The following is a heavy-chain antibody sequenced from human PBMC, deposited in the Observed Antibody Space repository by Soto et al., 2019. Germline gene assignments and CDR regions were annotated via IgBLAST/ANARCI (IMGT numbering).Heavy chain of an antibody. Sequence: SVKVSCKASGGTFSSYAISWVRQAPGQGLEWMGGIIPIFGTANYAQKFQGRVTITADESTSTAYMELSSLRSEDTAVYYCARGRGYSYGYEYYYYYGMDDWGQGTLVTVSS. CDR1: GGTFSSYA. CDR2: IIPIFGTA. CDR3: ARGRGYSYGYEYYYYYGMDD. D-gene: IGHD5-18*01. J-gene: IGHJ6*02. V-gene: IGHV1-69*13.